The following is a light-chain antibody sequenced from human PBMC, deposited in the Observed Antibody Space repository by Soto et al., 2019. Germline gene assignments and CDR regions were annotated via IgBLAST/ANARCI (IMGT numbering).Light chain of an antibody. V-gene: IGKV3-20*01. CDR2: GAS. CDR1: QSININY. Sequence: EIVLTQSPGTLSLSPGERATLSCRASQSININYLAWYQQKPGQGPRLRMYGASSRATGIQDRFSGSGSGTDFTLTISRLEPEDFAVYYCQQYDNSPRTVGQGTKVEIK. CDR3: QQYDNSPRT. J-gene: IGKJ1*01.